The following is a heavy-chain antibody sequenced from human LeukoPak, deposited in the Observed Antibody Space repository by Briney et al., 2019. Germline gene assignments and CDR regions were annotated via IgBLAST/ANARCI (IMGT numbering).Heavy chain of an antibody. D-gene: IGHD6-13*01. J-gene: IGHJ4*02. CDR1: GFTFSVYY. CDR2: ISSSGSTI. V-gene: IGHV3-11*04. Sequence: GGSLRLSCAASGFTFSVYYMSWIRQAPGKGLEWVSYISSSGSTIYYADSVKGRFTISRDNAKNSLYLQMNSLRAEDTAVYYCAKAEQQLGVSYWGQGTLVTVSS. CDR3: AKAEQQLGVSY.